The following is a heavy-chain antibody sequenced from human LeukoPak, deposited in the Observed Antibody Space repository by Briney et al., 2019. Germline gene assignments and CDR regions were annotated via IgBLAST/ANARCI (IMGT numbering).Heavy chain of an antibody. D-gene: IGHD2-15*01. CDR3: AKGGGSIGRSYYFDY. J-gene: IGHJ4*02. CDR1: GFHFSTYG. V-gene: IGHV3-30*18. CDR2: ISNDGSNK. Sequence: GGSLRLSCAAPGFHFSTYGMHWVRQAPGKGLEWVAAISNDGSNKFYTDSVKGRFTISRDNPKTTMNLQMNSLRAEDTAVYYCAKGGGSIGRSYYFDYWGQGTLVTVSS.